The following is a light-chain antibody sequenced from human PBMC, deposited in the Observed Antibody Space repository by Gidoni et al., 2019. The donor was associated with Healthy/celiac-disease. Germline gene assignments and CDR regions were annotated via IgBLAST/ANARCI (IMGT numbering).Light chain of an antibody. Sequence: DIQMTPSPSSVSASVGDRVTITCRASQGISSWVAWYQQQPGKAPKLLFYASSSLQSGVPSRFSCSCSGTDFTLTISILPPEDFATYYRQQANSFPLTFGQGTKVEIK. V-gene: IGKV1D-12*01. CDR2: ASS. J-gene: IGKJ1*01. CDR1: QGISSW. CDR3: QQANSFPLT.